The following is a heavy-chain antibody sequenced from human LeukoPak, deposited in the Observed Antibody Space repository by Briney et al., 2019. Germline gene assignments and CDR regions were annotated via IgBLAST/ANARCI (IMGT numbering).Heavy chain of an antibody. V-gene: IGHV4-34*01. J-gene: IGHJ6*02. CDR2: INHSGST. D-gene: IGHD3-22*01. CDR1: GGSFSGYY. CDR3: ARESDSSGYYSRYYYYYGMDV. Sequence: PSETLSLTCAVYGGSFSGYYWSWIRQPPGKGLEWIGEINHSGSTNYNPSLKSRVTISVDTSKNQFSLKLSSVTAADTAVYYCARESDSSGYYSRYYYYYGMDVWGQGTTVTVSS.